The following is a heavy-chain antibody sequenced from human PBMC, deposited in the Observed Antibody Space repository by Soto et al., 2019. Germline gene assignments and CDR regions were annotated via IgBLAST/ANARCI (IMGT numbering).Heavy chain of an antibody. Sequence: GGALRLYCAASGFTFSSYAMHWVRQAPGKGLEWVAVISYDGSNKYYADSVKGRFTISRDNSKNTLYLQMNSLRAEDTAVYYCARGLGYCSGGSCYVGPNWFDPWGQGTLVTVSS. CDR2: ISYDGSNK. CDR3: ARGLGYCSGGSCYVGPNWFDP. CDR1: GFTFSSYA. J-gene: IGHJ5*02. D-gene: IGHD2-15*01. V-gene: IGHV3-30-3*01.